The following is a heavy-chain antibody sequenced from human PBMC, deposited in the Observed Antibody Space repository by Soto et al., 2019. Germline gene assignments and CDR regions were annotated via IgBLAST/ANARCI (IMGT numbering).Heavy chain of an antibody. V-gene: IGHV4-59*08. D-gene: IGHD2-2*01. CDR3: ARRGVVSVPAARPFYYYYMDF. Sequence: SETLSLTCTVSGGSISSYYWSWIRQPPGKGLEWIGHISYSGSTNYNPSLKSRVTISVDTSKEQFSLRLSSVTAADTAVYYCARRGVVSVPAARPFYYYYMDFWGKGTTVTV. J-gene: IGHJ6*03. CDR2: ISYSGST. CDR1: GGSISSYY.